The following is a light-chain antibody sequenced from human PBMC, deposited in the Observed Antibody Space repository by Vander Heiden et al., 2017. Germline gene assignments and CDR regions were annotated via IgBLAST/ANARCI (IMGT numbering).Light chain of an antibody. CDR2: EDS. CDR3: QSEDSSNLV. Sequence: KFMLTQPHSVSESPGKTVTISCTRSSVSIASNYVQWYQQRPGSSPTTIIYEDSQRPSGVPDRFSGTIDSSSNTATPTISGLKAEDEDYYYWQSEDSSNLVFGGGTKRTVL. J-gene: IGLJ3*02. V-gene: IGLV6-57*01. CDR1: SVSIASNY.